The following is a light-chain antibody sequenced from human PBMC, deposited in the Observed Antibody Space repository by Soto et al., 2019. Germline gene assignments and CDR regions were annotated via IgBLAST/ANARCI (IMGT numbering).Light chain of an antibody. V-gene: IGKV1-9*01. CDR1: QGFSNS. Sequence: DIQLTQSPSFLSASVGDRVTITCRASQGFSNSLAWYQQKPGKAPKLLIYAASTLQSGVPSRFSGSGSGTEFTLTISSLQTEDFATDYCQQPDSYPCTFGQGTKLEIK. CDR2: AAS. J-gene: IGKJ2*02. CDR3: QQPDSYPCT.